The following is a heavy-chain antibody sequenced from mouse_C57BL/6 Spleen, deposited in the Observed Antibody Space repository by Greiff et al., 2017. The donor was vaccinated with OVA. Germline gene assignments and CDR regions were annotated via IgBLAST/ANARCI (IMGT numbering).Heavy chain of an antibody. D-gene: IGHD2-3*01. J-gene: IGHJ3*01. CDR2: IDPSDSET. CDR1: GYTFTSYW. V-gene: IGHV1-52*01. CDR3: ARRRYDGYWFAN. Sequence: QVQLQQPGAELVRPGSSVKLSCKASGYTFTSYWMHWVKQRPIQGLEWIGNIDPSDSETHYNQKFKDKATLTVDKSSSTAYMQLSSLTSEDSAVYYCARRRYDGYWFANWGQGTLVTVSA.